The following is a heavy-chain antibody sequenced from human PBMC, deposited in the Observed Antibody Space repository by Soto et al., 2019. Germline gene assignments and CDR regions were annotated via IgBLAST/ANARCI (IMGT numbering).Heavy chain of an antibody. CDR2: MNPTSGHT. V-gene: IGHV1-8*01. J-gene: IGHJ6*02. CDR1: GYSFTTYD. CDR3: ARRHSDLWSKYYGMDV. Sequence: ASVKVSCKASGYSFTTYDIYWVRQGTGQGLEWMGWMNPTSGHTGYAQKFQGRVTMTRDTSISAAYMELSSLRSDDTAVYYCARRHSDLWSKYYGMDVCRQGTTVTVSS. D-gene: IGHD3-3*01.